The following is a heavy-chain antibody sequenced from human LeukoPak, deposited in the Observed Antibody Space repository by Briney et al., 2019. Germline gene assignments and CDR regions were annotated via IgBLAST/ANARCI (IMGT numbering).Heavy chain of an antibody. Sequence: GGALRLSCAASGFTFSSFWMSWVRQAPGKGLEWVANIKQDGREKNYVDSVKGRFTISRENAKKTLYLQMNRLRAEDTAVYYCATRCGSCSSGDYWGQGTLVTVSS. J-gene: IGHJ4*02. D-gene: IGHD2-15*01. CDR2: IKQDGREK. CDR1: GFTFSSFW. V-gene: IGHV3-7*05. CDR3: ATRCGSCSSGDY.